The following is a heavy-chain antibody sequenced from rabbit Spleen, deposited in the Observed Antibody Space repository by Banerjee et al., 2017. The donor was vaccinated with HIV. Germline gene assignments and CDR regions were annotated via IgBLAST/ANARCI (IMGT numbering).Heavy chain of an antibody. D-gene: IGHD3-1*01. Sequence: EQLEESGGGLVKPEGSLTLTCKASGFSFSDRDVMCWVRQAPGKGLQWIACINTYTARPVYATWAKGRFTISRTSSTTVTLQMTSLTAADTATYFCARDLASVVGWNFNLWGQGTLVTVS. CDR1: GFSFSDRDV. CDR3: ARDLASVVGWNFNL. J-gene: IGHJ4*01. CDR2: INTYTARP. V-gene: IGHV1S45*01.